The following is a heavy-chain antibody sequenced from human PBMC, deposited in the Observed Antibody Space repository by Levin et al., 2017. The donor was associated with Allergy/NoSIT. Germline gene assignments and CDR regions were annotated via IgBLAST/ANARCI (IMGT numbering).Heavy chain of an antibody. CDR2: IRGSAGNT. V-gene: IGHV3-23*01. D-gene: IGHD1-26*01. CDR3: AKDTVMGATGGSIDY. J-gene: IGHJ4*02. Sequence: GESLKISCVASGFTFSSYAMSWVRQAPGKGLEWVSTIRGSAGNTYSAESVKGRFTISRDNSKNTLYLQMNSLRAEDTAIYYCAKDTVMGATGGSIDYWGQGTLVTVSS. CDR1: GFTFSSYA.